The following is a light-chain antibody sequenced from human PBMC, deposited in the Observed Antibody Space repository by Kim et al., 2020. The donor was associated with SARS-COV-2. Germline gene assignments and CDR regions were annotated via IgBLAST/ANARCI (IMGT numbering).Light chain of an antibody. CDR1: AIRSYY. J-gene: IGLJ2*01. CDR3: NSRDSSGNVV. V-gene: IGLV3-19*01. CDR2: GKN. Sequence: LGNTDRITCQGDAIRSYYASRYQQKPGQAPVLVIYGKNNRPSGIPDRFSGSSSGNTASLTITGAQAEDEADYYCNSRDSSGNVVFGGGTQLTVL.